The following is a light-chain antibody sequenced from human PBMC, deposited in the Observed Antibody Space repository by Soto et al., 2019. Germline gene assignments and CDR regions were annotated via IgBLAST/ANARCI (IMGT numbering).Light chain of an antibody. Sequence: DIQMTQSPSSLSASVGDRVTITCRASQSISSWLAWYQQRPGKAPKLLIYDASNLGSGVPSRFSGSGSGTEFTLAINSLQPEDFATYFCQQSFTTPLTFGGGTKVEIK. CDR3: QQSFTTPLT. CDR1: QSISSW. V-gene: IGKV1-5*01. J-gene: IGKJ4*01. CDR2: DAS.